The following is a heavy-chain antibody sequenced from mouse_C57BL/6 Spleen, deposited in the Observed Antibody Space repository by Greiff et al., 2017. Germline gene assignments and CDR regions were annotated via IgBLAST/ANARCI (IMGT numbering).Heavy chain of an antibody. CDR3: ARDYYGSSRGYFDY. J-gene: IGHJ2*01. D-gene: IGHD1-1*01. Sequence: VQLQQPGAELVKPGASVKLSCKASGYTFTSYWMHWVKQRPGQGLEWIGMIHPNSGSTNYNEKFKSKATLTVDKSSSTAYMQLSSLTSEDSAVYYCARDYYGSSRGYFDYWGQGTTLTVSS. CDR1: GYTFTSYW. V-gene: IGHV1-64*01. CDR2: IHPNSGST.